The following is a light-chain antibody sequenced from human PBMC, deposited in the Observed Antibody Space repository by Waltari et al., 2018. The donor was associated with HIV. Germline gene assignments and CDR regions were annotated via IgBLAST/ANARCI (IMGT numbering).Light chain of an antibody. Sequence: SYELTQPPSVSVSPGQTARITCSGDALPKQYAYWYQQRPGQAPVLVIYKDVERPAGIPERFSGSSSGTTATLTIIGVQAQDEADYHCQSADSNASLWVVGGGTKLTVL. V-gene: IGLV3-25*03. J-gene: IGLJ3*02. CDR1: ALPKQY. CDR3: QSADSNASLWV. CDR2: KDV.